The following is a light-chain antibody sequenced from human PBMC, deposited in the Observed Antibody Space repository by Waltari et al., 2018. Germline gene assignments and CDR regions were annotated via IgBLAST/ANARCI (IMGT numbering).Light chain of an antibody. CDR3: QQCDRSPLT. J-gene: IGKJ4*01. CDR1: QRVTSSY. Sequence: IVLTQSPGTLSLSPGERATLSCRASQRVTSSYLAWYQQKPDQAPRLLIYGASTRATGIPDRFSGSGSGTDFTLTISRLEPEDFAVYYCQQCDRSPLTFGGGTKVEIK. V-gene: IGKV3-20*01. CDR2: GAS.